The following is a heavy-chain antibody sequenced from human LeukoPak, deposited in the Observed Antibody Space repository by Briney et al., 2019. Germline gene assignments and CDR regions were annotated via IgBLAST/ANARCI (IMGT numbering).Heavy chain of an antibody. J-gene: IGHJ4*02. CDR2: ISYDGSNK. D-gene: IGHD4-23*01. CDR1: GFTFSSYA. Sequence: PGRSLRLSCAASGFTFSSYAMHWVRQAPGKGLEWVAVISYDGSNKYYADSVKGRFTISRDNSKNTLYLQMNSLRAEDTAVYYCARDHDYGGNSPGYWGQGTLVTVSS. CDR3: ARDHDYGGNSPGY. V-gene: IGHV3-30-3*01.